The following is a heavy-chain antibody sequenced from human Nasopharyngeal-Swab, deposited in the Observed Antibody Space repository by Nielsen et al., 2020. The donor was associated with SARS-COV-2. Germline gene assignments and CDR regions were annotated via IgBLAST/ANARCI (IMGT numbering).Heavy chain of an antibody. V-gene: IGHV3-7*01. CDR1: GFTFSSYW. Sequence: GESLKISCAASGFTFSSYWMSWVRQAPGKGLEGVANIKQEGSEKYYVDSVKGRFTISRDNAKNSLYLQMNSLRAEDTAVYYCARDLHCSGGSCYSYGMDVWGQGTTVTVSS. D-gene: IGHD2-15*01. CDR2: IKQEGSEK. CDR3: ARDLHCSGGSCYSYGMDV. J-gene: IGHJ6*02.